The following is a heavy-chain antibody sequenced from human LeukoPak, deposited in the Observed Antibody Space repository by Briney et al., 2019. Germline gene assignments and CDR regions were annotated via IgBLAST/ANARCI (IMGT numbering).Heavy chain of an antibody. D-gene: IGHD3-3*01. CDR1: GGSISNYY. J-gene: IGHJ4*02. V-gene: IGHV4-4*07. CDR2: LYTGRST. CDR3: ARESRVFIGDGYYLDS. Sequence: SEPLSLTCTVSGGSISNYYRSWIRQPAGKGLEWIGRLYTGRSTDYNPSLKSRVTMSVDTSNNQFSLKVTSVTAADTAIYYCARESRVFIGDGYYLDSWGPGTLVTVSS.